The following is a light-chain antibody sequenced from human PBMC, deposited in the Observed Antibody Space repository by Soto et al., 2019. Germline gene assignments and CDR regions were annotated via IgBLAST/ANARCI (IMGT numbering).Light chain of an antibody. Sequence: QSALTQPASVSGSPGQSITISCTGTNSDIGAYNYVSWYQQHPGKAPKVIIFEVSNRPSGVSNRFSGSKSGNTASLTISGLQPEEEADYHCSSYTGGNTYWIFGGGTKLTFL. V-gene: IGLV2-14*03. CDR3: SSYTGGNTYWI. CDR1: NSDIGAYNY. J-gene: IGLJ3*02. CDR2: EVS.